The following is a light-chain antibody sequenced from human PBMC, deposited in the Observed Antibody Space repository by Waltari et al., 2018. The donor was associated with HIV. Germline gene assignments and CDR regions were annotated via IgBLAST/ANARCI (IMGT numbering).Light chain of an antibody. Sequence: QSVLTQPPSASGTPGPRVTISCSGSSSNLGSNTVNWYQQVPGTAPKLLIYSNDQRPSGVPDRFSGSKSGTSASLAISGLQSEDEADYYCAAWDDSLDGFVFGTGTKVTVL. V-gene: IGLV1-44*01. CDR1: SSNLGSNT. CDR3: AAWDDSLDGFV. CDR2: SND. J-gene: IGLJ1*01.